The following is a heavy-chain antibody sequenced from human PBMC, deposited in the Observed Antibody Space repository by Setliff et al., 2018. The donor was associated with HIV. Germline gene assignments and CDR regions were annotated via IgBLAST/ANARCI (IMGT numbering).Heavy chain of an antibody. V-gene: IGHV1-24*01. J-gene: IGHJ4*03. D-gene: IGHD3-22*01. CDR2: FDPEDGEK. Sequence: ASVKVSCKVSGYTLAEISMHWVRQAPGKGLEWMGGFDPEDGEKVYAQRFQGTVTMTEDTSTDTAYMELTSLTSEDTAVYYCATITFYYDSSGSQNKKSYFFDYWVPETLLVTVSS. CDR1: GYTLAEIS. CDR3: ATITFYYDSSGSQNKKSYFFDY.